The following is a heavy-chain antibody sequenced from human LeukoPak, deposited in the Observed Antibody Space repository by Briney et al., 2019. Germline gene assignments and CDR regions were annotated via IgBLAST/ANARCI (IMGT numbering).Heavy chain of an antibody. CDR1: GGSISSYY. CDR2: IYYSGSI. Sequence: PSETLSLTCTVSGGSISSYYWSWIRQPPGKGLEWIGYIYYSGSINYNPSLKSRVTISVDTSKNQFSLKLSSVTAADTAVYYCARSGVWYYDILTGYYSNWFDPWGQGTLVTVSS. D-gene: IGHD3-9*01. V-gene: IGHV4-59*01. J-gene: IGHJ5*02. CDR3: ARSGVWYYDILTGYYSNWFDP.